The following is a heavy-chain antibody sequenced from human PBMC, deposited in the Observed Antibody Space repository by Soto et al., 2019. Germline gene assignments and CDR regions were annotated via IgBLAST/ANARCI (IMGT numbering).Heavy chain of an antibody. Sequence: EVQLVESGGGLVQPGGSLRLSCAASGFTFTSYYIHWGRQAPGKGLVWVSTISVDGSRTVYADSVRGRFTISRDNAKNTVSLQMNSLRAEDTAVYYCARDVDGDPDWYLDLWGRGTLVTVSS. V-gene: IGHV3-74*03. D-gene: IGHD4-17*01. J-gene: IGHJ2*01. CDR3: ARDVDGDPDWYLDL. CDR2: ISVDGSRT. CDR1: GFTFTSYY.